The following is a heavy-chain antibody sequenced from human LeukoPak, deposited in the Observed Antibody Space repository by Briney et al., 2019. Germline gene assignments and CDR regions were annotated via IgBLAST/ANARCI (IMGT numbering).Heavy chain of an antibody. CDR1: GGTFSSYA. CDR3: ARGMVRGVIGGGAFDI. J-gene: IGHJ3*02. Sequence: SVKVSCKASGGTFSSYAISWVRQAPGQGLEWMGGIIPIFETSNYAQKFQDRVTITADKSTSTAYMELSSLRSEDTAVYYCARGMVRGVIGGGAFDIWGQGTMVTVSS. CDR2: IIPIFETS. V-gene: IGHV1-69*06. D-gene: IGHD3-10*01.